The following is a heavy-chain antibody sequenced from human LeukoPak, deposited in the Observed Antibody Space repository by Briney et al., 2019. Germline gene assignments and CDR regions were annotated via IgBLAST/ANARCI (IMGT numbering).Heavy chain of an antibody. D-gene: IGHD3-10*01. CDR1: GFTFSDYG. J-gene: IGHJ4*02. V-gene: IGHV3-33*01. Sequence: PGRSLRLSCAASGFTFSDYGMHWVRQAPGKGLEWVANIWYDGTIKNYADSVKGRFTISRDNSKNMLYLQMNSLRGEDAAVYYCARGHQRFGEFLGDYWGQGTLVTVSS. CDR2: IWYDGTIK. CDR3: ARGHQRFGEFLGDY.